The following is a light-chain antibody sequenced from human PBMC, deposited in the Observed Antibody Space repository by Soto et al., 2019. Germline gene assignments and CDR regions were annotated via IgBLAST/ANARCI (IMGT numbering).Light chain of an antibody. CDR2: AAS. V-gene: IGKV1-9*01. CDR1: QGISSY. CDR3: QQLNSYPFT. J-gene: IGKJ5*01. Sequence: IQLTQSPSSLSASVGDRVTITCRASQGISSYLAWYQLKPGKAPKLLIYAASTLQSGVPSRFSGSGYGTDFTLTISSLQPEDFATYYCQQLNSYPFTFGQGTRLGIK.